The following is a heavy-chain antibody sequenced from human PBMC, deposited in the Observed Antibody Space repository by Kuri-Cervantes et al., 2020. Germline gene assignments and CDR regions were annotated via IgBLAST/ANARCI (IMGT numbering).Heavy chain of an antibody. CDR3: AKSGGYGSGSYYYFDY. V-gene: IGHV3-30*18. CDR2: ISYDGSNK. J-gene: IGHJ4*02. Sequence: GESLKISCAASGFTFSSYGMHWVRQAPGKGLEWVAVISYDGSNKYYADSVKGRFTISRDNSKNTLYLQMNSLRAEDTAVYYCAKSGGYGSGSYYYFDYWGQGTLVTVSS. D-gene: IGHD3-10*01. CDR1: GFTFSSYG.